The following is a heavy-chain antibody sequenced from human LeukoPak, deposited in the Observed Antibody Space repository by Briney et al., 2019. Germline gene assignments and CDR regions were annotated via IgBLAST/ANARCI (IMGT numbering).Heavy chain of an antibody. Sequence: PGRSLRLSCAASGFTVSSNYMSWVRQAPGKGLEWVSVIYSGGSTYYADSVKGRFTISRDNSKNTLYLQMNSLRAEDTAVYYCARDCPNYYDSSGAEMGDYYYYGMDVWGQGTTVTVSS. CDR2: IYSGGST. V-gene: IGHV3-66*01. CDR3: ARDCPNYYDSSGAEMGDYYYYGMDV. D-gene: IGHD3-22*01. J-gene: IGHJ6*02. CDR1: GFTVSSNY.